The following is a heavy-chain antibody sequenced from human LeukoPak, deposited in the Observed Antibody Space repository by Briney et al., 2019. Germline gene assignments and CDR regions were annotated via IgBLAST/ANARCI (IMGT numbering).Heavy chain of an antibody. J-gene: IGHJ4*02. CDR3: ARGAPYYYDSSGYLFDY. CDR1: GGSINSYY. V-gene: IGHV4-59*01. D-gene: IGHD3-22*01. Sequence: PSETLSLTCTVSGGSINSYYWSWIRQPPGKGLEWIGYIYYSGNTNYNPSLKSRVTISVDTSKNQFSLKLSSVTAADTAVYYCARGAPYYYDSSGYLFDYWGQGTLVTVSS. CDR2: IYYSGNT.